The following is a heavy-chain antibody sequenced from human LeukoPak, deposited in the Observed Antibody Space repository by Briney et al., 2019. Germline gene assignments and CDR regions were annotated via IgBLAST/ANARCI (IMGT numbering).Heavy chain of an antibody. CDR2: IYYSGST. CDR1: GGSISSSDW. CDR3: ARVSGSYFDY. Sequence: SETLSLTCAVSGGSISSSDWWSWVRQPPGKGLEWLGQIYYSGSTNYNPSLKSRVTISVDKSKNQFSLELSSVTAADTAVYYCARVSGSYFDYWGQGTLVTVSS. D-gene: IGHD1-26*01. V-gene: IGHV4-4*02. J-gene: IGHJ4*02.